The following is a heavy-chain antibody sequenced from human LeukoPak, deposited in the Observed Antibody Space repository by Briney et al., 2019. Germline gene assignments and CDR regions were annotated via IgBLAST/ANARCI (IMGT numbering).Heavy chain of an antibody. CDR3: ARGLSYFAVYWFDP. D-gene: IGHD3-10*01. CDR1: GYTFTSYD. Sequence: ASMKVSCKASGYTFTSYDINWVRQATGQGLGWMGWMNPNSGNTGYAQKFQGRVTMTRNTSISTAYMELSSLRSEDTAVYYCARGLSYFAVYWFDPWGQGTLVTVSS. J-gene: IGHJ5*02. CDR2: MNPNSGNT. V-gene: IGHV1-8*01.